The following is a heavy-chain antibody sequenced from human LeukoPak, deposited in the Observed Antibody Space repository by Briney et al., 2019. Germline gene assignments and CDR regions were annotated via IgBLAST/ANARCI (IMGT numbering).Heavy chain of an antibody. CDR3: AKERGRGDRGYAHVDFDD. CDR2: ISYDGSNI. CDR1: GFTFSSYG. Sequence: GGSLRLSCAASGFTFSSYGMHWVRQAPGKGLEWVAVISYDGSNIYYADSVKARFTIARDNSKNTLYLQMNSLRADDRAVYYCAKERGRGDRGYAHVDFDDWGQGALVAVSS. D-gene: IGHD5-12*01. V-gene: IGHV3-30*18. J-gene: IGHJ4*02.